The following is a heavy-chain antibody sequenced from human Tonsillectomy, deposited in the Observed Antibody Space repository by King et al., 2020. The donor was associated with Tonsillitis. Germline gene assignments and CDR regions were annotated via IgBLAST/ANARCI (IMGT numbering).Heavy chain of an antibody. V-gene: IGHV3-48*01. CDR3: TIVGPYYYDSSVTGGLDF. CDR2: ISSGSDTI. J-gene: IGHJ6*02. D-gene: IGHD3-22*01. CDR1: GFTFSNYN. Sequence: VQLVESGGGLVQPRGSLRLSCAASGFTFSNYNMHWVRQAPGKGLEWISYISSGSDTIYYADSMKGRFTISRDHAKNSLYLQMNSLRAEDTAVYYCTIVGPYYYDSSVTGGLDFWGQGTSVTVSS.